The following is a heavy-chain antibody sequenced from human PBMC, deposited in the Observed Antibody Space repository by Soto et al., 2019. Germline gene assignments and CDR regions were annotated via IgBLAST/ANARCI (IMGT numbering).Heavy chain of an antibody. Sequence: EVQVLESGGGLVKPGGSLRLSCAASGFTFRDYSMNWVRQAPGKGLEWVSSISSSSAYIYYADSLKGRFTVSRDNAKKSLYPQMNSLRAEDTAVYYCARDGAYCSGTGCSDYYHYMDVWGKGTMVTVSS. J-gene: IGHJ6*03. CDR2: ISSSSAYI. CDR3: ARDGAYCSGTGCSDYYHYMDV. CDR1: GFTFRDYS. D-gene: IGHD2-2*01. V-gene: IGHV3-21*01.